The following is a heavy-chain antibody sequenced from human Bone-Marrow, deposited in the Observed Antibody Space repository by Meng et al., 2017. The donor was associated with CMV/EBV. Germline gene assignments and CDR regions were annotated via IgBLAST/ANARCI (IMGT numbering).Heavy chain of an antibody. D-gene: IGHD4-11*01. CDR1: GYTFTSYG. CDR3: ARVPTRTTVTTFDF. V-gene: IGHV1-18*01. J-gene: IGHJ4*02. CDR2: ISAYNGNT. Sequence: ASVKVSCKASGYTFTSYGISWVRQAPGQGLEWMGWISAYNGNTNYAQKLQGRVTMTTDTSTSTAYMELRSLRSDDTAVYYCARVPTRTTVTTFDFWGQGTLVTVSS.